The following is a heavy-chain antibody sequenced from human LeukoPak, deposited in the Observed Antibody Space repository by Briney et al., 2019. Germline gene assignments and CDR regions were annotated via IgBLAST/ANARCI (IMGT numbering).Heavy chain of an antibody. D-gene: IGHD1-26*01. V-gene: IGHV4-39*01. J-gene: IGHJ4*02. Sequence: SETLSLTCTVSGASISSSSYYWGWIRQPPGKGLEWIGSIYYSGSTYYNPSLKSRVTISVDTSKNQFSLKLSSVTAADTAVYYCARQAISGSSDYWGQGTLVTVSS. CDR1: GASISSSSYY. CDR2: IYYSGST. CDR3: ARQAISGSSDY.